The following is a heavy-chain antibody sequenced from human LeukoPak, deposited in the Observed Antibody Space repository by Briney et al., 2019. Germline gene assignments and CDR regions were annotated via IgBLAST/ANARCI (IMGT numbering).Heavy chain of an antibody. V-gene: IGHV3-30-3*01. Sequence: GGSLRLSCAASGFTFSSYAMHWVRQAPGKGLEWVAVISYDGSNKYYADSVKGRLTISRDNSKNTLYLQMNSLRAEDTAVYYCARDGTVTTLDYWGQGTLVTVSS. D-gene: IGHD4-17*01. J-gene: IGHJ4*02. CDR3: ARDGTVTTLDY. CDR1: GFTFSSYA. CDR2: ISYDGSNK.